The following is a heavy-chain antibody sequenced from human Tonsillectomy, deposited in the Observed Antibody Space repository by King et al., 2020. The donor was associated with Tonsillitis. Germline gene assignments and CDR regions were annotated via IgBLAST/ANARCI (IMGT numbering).Heavy chain of an antibody. D-gene: IGHD2-15*01. CDR2: IYPGDSDS. CDR3: ARRETLGGPGDI. Sequence: QLVQSGAEVKKPGESLKISCKGSGDRFTSYWIDLVRQMPGKGLEWMGIIYPGDSDSSYSPSFTGQVSISADKSISTANLPWSSLKASDTAIYYCARRETLGGPGDIWGQGTMVTVSS. J-gene: IGHJ3*02. V-gene: IGHV5-51*01. CDR1: GDRFTSYW.